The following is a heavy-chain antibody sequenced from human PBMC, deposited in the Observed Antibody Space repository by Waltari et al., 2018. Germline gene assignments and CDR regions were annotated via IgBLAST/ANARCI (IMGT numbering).Heavy chain of an antibody. D-gene: IGHD1-7*01. V-gene: IGHV3-74*01. CDR1: GFTFSSYW. Sequence: EVQLVESGGGLVQPGGSLRVSCTASGFTFSSYWMHWIRQFPGKGLVGVSRINRDGSGTSYADSAKGRFTISRDNAKNTLFLQMNSLRGEDTAVYYCASGNSHAFDLWGQGTMVTVSS. CDR3: ASGNSHAFDL. CDR2: INRDGSGT. J-gene: IGHJ3*01.